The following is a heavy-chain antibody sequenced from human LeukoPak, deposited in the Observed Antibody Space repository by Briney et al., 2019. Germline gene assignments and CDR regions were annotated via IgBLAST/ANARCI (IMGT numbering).Heavy chain of an antibody. V-gene: IGHV3-23*01. CDR1: GFTFSDYY. D-gene: IGHD3-3*01. J-gene: IGHJ5*02. Sequence: GGSLRISCAASGFTFSDYYMSWIRQAPGKGLEWVSAISGSGGSTYYADSVKGRFTISRDNSKNTLYLQMNSLRAEDTAVYYCAKDDGDFWSGYYSPFNWFDPWGQGTLVTVSS. CDR3: AKDDGDFWSGYYSPFNWFDP. CDR2: ISGSGGST.